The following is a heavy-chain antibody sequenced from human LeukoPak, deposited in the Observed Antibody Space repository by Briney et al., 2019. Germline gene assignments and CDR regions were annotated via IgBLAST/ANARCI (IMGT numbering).Heavy chain of an antibody. V-gene: IGHV1-24*01. CDR2: FDPEDGET. J-gene: IGHJ4*02. CDR1: GGTFSSYA. Sequence: ASVKVSCKASGGTFSSYAISWVRQAPGQGLEWMGGFDPEDGETIYAQKFQGRVTMTEDTSTDTAYMELSSLRSEDTAVYYCATATVSHVLRFLEWYSWGQGTLVTVSS. D-gene: IGHD3-3*01. CDR3: ATATVSHVLRFLEWYS.